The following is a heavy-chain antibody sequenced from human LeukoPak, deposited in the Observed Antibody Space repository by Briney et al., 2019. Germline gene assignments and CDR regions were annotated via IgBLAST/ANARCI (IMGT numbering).Heavy chain of an antibody. CDR2: VYTTGST. Sequence: PSQTLSLTCTVSGDSISSGSYYWIWIRQPAGKGLEWIGRVYTTGSTDYNPSLKSRVTISVDTSKNQFSLKLSSVTAADTAVYYCARLRGYSSSWYKSYYYYYMDVWGKGTTVTISS. V-gene: IGHV4-61*02. CDR1: GDSISSGSYY. J-gene: IGHJ6*03. D-gene: IGHD6-13*01. CDR3: ARLRGYSSSWYKSYYYYYMDV.